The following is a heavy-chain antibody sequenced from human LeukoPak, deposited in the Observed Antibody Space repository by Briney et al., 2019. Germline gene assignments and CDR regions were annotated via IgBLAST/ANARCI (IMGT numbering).Heavy chain of an antibody. D-gene: IGHD2-15*01. CDR1: GGSVSSEY. CDR3: ARYEAGGSALDS. J-gene: IGHJ4*02. Sequence: SETLSRTCTVSGGSVSSEYWNWIRQPPGKGLEWVGYIENSGSTNYNPSLKSRVTISVDTSKNQFSLKLSSVTAADTAVYYCARYEAGGSALDSWGQGTLVTVSS. CDR2: IENSGST. V-gene: IGHV4-59*02.